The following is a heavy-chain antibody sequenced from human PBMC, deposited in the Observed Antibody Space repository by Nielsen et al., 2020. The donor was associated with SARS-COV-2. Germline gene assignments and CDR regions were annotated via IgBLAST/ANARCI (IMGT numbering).Heavy chain of an antibody. V-gene: IGHV3-21*01. CDR2: ISSYSNYK. CDR1: GFNFRSYV. Sequence: GGSLRLSCAASGFNFRSYVMYWVRQAPGQGLEWASSISSYSNYKQYADSVKGRFAISRDNAKSSLYLQMSSLRAEDTGVYYCVRESSTYYIDYWGQGILVTVSS. D-gene: IGHD2-15*01. CDR3: VRESSTYYIDY. J-gene: IGHJ4*02.